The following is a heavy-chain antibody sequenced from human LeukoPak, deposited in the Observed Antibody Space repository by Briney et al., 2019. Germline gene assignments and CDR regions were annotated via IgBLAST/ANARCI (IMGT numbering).Heavy chain of an antibody. CDR3: ARMYSGTYGGIDY. D-gene: IGHD1-26*01. V-gene: IGHV4-4*07. CDR1: GGSLSSYY. J-gene: IGHJ4*02. Sequence: SETLSLTCTVSGGSLSSYYWSWLRQSAGQGLEWIGRIYSSGSTNYNPSLKSRVTVSVHTSSNQFSLRLNSVAAADTAVYYCARMYSGTYGGIDYWGQGILVTVSS. CDR2: IYSSGST.